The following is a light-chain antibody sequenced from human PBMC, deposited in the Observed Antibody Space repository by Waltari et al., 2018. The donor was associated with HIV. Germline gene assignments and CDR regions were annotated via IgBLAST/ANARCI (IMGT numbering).Light chain of an antibody. CDR3: QQYDSGPRGIT. J-gene: IGKJ2*01. CDR2: EAA. CDR1: QSISAK. V-gene: IGKV3-15*01. Sequence: EIVMTQSPPTLSVSPGQRVTLSCRASQSISAKRAWYQQRPGQAPRRLIYEAATMTTGIPARFSGSGSGTEFTLTISSLQSEDFAAYFCQQYDSGPRGITFGQGTMLEIK.